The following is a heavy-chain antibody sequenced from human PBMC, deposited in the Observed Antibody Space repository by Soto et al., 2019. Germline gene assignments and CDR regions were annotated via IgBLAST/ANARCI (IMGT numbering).Heavy chain of an antibody. CDR1: GFTFSDYW. V-gene: IGHV3-74*01. CDR3: ARGELAETYYYDNWFDP. D-gene: IGHD3-22*01. CDR2: IDPDGSTS. J-gene: IGHJ5*02. Sequence: GGSLRLSCAASGFTFSDYWMHWVRQPPGKGLMWVSRIDPDGSTSNYADSVKGRFTISRDNAKNTLYLQMNSLRAEDTAVYYCARGELAETYYYDNWFDPWGQGTLVTVSS.